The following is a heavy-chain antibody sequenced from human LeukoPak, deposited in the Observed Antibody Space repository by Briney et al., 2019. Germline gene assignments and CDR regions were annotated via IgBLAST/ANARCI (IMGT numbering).Heavy chain of an antibody. Sequence: PSETLSLTCTVSGGSISIANYFWGWIRQPPGKGLEWIGSTYYDGSTYYNPSLKSRVTISRDTSKDQFSLGLSSVTAADTAVYYCARRSSGRPVDYWGQGTLVTVSS. V-gene: IGHV4-39*07. CDR1: GGSISIANYF. CDR3: ARRSSGRPVDY. D-gene: IGHD3-3*01. J-gene: IGHJ4*02. CDR2: TYYDGST.